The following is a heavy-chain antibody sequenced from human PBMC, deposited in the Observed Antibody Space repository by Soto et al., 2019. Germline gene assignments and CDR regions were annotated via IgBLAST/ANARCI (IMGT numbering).Heavy chain of an antibody. D-gene: IGHD4-17*01. CDR2: INTGNGNA. J-gene: IGHJ4*02. Sequence: ASVKVSCKPSGYTFTKYSIQWVRQAPGQRFELMGWINTGNGNAVYSPKFQGRVTFTSDTPANTAYMELNSLTSEDTAVYYCARGGYFGDYAGYWGQGTPVTVSS. CDR1: GYTFTKYS. V-gene: IGHV1-3*04. CDR3: ARGGYFGDYAGY.